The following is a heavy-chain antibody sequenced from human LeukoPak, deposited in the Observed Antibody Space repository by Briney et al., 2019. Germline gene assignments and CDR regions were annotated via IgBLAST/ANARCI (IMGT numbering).Heavy chain of an antibody. D-gene: IGHD3-10*01. V-gene: IGHV3-20*04. J-gene: IGHJ4*02. CDR1: GFTFDDYG. CDR3: ARDLGYYYGSGSHLDY. Sequence: GGSLRLSCAASGFTFDDYGMSWVRQAPGKGLESVSGINWNGGSTGYADSVKGRFTISRDNAKNSLYLQMNSLRAEDTALYYCARDLGYYYGSGSHLDYWGQGTLVTVSS. CDR2: INWNGGST.